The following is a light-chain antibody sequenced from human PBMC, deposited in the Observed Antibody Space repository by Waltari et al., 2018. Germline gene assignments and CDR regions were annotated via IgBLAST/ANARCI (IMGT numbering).Light chain of an antibody. J-gene: IGLJ7*01. CDR3: QVWDSSTAV. Sequence: SYDLTQPLSVSVALGQTARITCGGNNIGGKNVHWYQQKPGQAPLLVIYRDKNRPSRRPERFSGSNSENTATLTITGAQGADEADYYCQVWDSSTAVFGGGTQLTVL. CDR1: NIGGKN. V-gene: IGLV3-9*01. CDR2: RDK.